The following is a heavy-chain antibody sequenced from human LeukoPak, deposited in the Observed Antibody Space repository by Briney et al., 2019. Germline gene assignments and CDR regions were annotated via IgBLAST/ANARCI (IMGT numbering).Heavy chain of an antibody. CDR2: ISAYNSNT. D-gene: IGHD3-22*01. Sequence: GASVKVSCKASGYTFTSYGISWVRQAPGQGLEWMGWISAYNSNTNYAQKLQGRVTMTTDTSTSTAYMELRSLRSDDTAVYYCARLTRIYYYDSSGYYGGSWFDPWGQGTLVTVSS. J-gene: IGHJ5*02. CDR1: GYTFTSYG. V-gene: IGHV1-18*01. CDR3: ARLTRIYYYDSSGYYGGSWFDP.